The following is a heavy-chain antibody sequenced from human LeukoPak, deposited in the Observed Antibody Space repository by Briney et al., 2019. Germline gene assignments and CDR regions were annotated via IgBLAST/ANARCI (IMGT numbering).Heavy chain of an antibody. J-gene: IGHJ3*02. CDR2: INPSGGST. CDR3: ARDIVLRELYFYDSSGYYYPDAFDI. D-gene: IGHD3-22*01. CDR1: GYTFTSYY. Sequence: GASVKVSCKASGYTFTSYYMHWVRQAPGQGLEWMGIINPSGGSTSYAQKFQGRVTMTRDTSTSTVYMELSRLRSEDTAVYYCARDIVLRELYFYDSSGYYYPDAFDIWGQGTRVTVSS. V-gene: IGHV1-46*01.